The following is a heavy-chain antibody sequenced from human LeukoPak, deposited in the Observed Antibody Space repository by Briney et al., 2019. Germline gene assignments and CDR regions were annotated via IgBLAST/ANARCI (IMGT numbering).Heavy chain of an antibody. CDR1: GGSISSYY. Sequence: SETLSLTCTVSGGSISSYYWSWIRQPPGKGLEWIGEINHSGSTNYNPSLKSRVTISVDTSKNQFSLKLSSVTAADTAVYHCARGEEQWLEWYFDLWGRGTLVTVSS. D-gene: IGHD6-19*01. V-gene: IGHV4-34*01. CDR3: ARGEEQWLEWYFDL. CDR2: INHSGST. J-gene: IGHJ2*01.